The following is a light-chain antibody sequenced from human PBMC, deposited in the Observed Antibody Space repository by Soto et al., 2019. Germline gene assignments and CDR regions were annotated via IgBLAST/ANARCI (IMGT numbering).Light chain of an antibody. CDR1: SSDVGNYDF. V-gene: IGLV2-14*01. CDR2: GVS. CDR3: SSYTSSSTNVV. Sequence: QSALTQPASVSGSPGQSITIPCTGTSSDVGNYDFVSWYQQRPGKAPKLMIYGVSNRPSGVSNRFSGSKSGNTASLTISGLQAKDEADYFCSSYTSSSTNVVFGRGTKLTVL. J-gene: IGLJ2*01.